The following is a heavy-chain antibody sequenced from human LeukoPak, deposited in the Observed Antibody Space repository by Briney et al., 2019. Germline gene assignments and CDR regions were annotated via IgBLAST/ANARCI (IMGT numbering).Heavy chain of an antibody. Sequence: GGSLRLSCAASGVTFSSFAMHWVRQAPGKGLEWVAVISYHGRDTYYADSVKGRFTISRDNSKNTLYLEMNSLRAEDTAVYYCARPAGYSYGSSFDYWGQGTLVTVSS. CDR2: ISYHGRDT. V-gene: IGHV3-30*04. D-gene: IGHD5-18*01. J-gene: IGHJ4*02. CDR1: GVTFSSFA. CDR3: ARPAGYSYGSSFDY.